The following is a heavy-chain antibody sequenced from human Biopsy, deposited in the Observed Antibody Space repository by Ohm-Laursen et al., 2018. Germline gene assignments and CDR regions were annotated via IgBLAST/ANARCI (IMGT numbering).Heavy chain of an antibody. V-gene: IGHV4-39*01. CDR1: GGSISNNNYY. Sequence: SDTLSLTCIVPGGSISNNNYYWGWIRQPPGKGLEWIGSIFYRGSTHYKPSLKSRVNISVDTSKNQFSLKLNSVAAADTAVYYCARDYDTSGYYYVSWGQGTLVTVSS. J-gene: IGHJ5*02. CDR3: ARDYDTSGYYYVS. D-gene: IGHD3-22*01. CDR2: IFYRGST.